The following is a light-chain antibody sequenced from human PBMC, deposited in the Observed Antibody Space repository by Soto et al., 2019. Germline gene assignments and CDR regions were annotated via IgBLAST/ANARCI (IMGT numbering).Light chain of an antibody. CDR1: QSISGN. V-gene: IGKV3-15*01. Sequence: EIVMTQSPATLSVSPGERATLSCRASQSISGNLAWYQQKPGQAPRLLIYGASTRATGIPARFSGSGSGTEFTLTISSLQSEDFAVYFCQQYNNWPLFTFGPGTKVHI. CDR3: QQYNNWPLFT. CDR2: GAS. J-gene: IGKJ3*01.